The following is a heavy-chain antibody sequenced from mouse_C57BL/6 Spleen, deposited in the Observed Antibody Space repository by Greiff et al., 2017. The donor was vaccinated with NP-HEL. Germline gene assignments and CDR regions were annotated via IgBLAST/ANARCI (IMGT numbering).Heavy chain of an antibody. Sequence: VQLQESGGGLVQPGGSLKLSCAASGFTFSDYGMAWVRQAPRKGPEWVAFISNLAYSIYYADTVTGRFTISRENAKNTLYLEMSSLRSEDTAMYYCARLTGHWYFDVWGTGTTVTVSS. D-gene: IGHD4-1*01. CDR2: ISNLAYSI. CDR3: ARLTGHWYFDV. J-gene: IGHJ1*03. CDR1: GFTFSDYG. V-gene: IGHV5-15*01.